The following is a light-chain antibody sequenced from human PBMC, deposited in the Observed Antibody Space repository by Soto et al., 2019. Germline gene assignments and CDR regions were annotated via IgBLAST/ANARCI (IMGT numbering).Light chain of an antibody. CDR1: QDISNY. Sequence: DIQMTQSPSSLSASVGDRVTITCQASQDISNYLNWYQQKPGKAPKLLIYDASNLETGVPSRFSGSGSGTEFSLTISSLQPEDSATYYCQHYNSYSEAFGQGTKVDIK. J-gene: IGKJ1*01. CDR2: DAS. V-gene: IGKV1-33*01. CDR3: QHYNSYSEA.